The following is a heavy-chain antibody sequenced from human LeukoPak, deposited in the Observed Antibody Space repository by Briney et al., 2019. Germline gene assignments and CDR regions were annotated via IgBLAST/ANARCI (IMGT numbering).Heavy chain of an antibody. Sequence: GGSLRLSCAASGFTFSSYSMNWVRQAPGKGLEWVSSISSSSSYIYYADSVKGRFTISRDNAKNSLYLQMNSLRAEDTAVYYCARDGKAYYDFWSGYPDAFDIWGQGTMVTVSS. V-gene: IGHV3-21*01. CDR3: ARDGKAYYDFWSGYPDAFDI. D-gene: IGHD3-3*01. J-gene: IGHJ3*02. CDR2: ISSSSSYI. CDR1: GFTFSSYS.